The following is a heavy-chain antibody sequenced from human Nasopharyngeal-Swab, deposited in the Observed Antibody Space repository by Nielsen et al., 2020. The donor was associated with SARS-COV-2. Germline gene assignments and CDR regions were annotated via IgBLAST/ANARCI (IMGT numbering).Heavy chain of an antibody. D-gene: IGHD6-6*01. J-gene: IGHJ4*02. V-gene: IGHV4-34*01. CDR3: AREYSSSSALLDY. CDR1: GGSFSGYY. CDR2: INHSGRT. Sequence: GSLRLSCAVYGGSFSGYYWSWIRQPPGKGLEWIGEINHSGRTNYNPSLKSRVTISVDTSKNQFSLKLSSVTAADTAVYYCAREYSSSSALLDYWGQGTLVTVSS.